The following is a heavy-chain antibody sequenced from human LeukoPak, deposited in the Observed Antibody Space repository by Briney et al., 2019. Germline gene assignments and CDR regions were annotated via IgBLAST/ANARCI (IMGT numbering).Heavy chain of an antibody. Sequence: GGSLRLSCAASGFTFSSYSMNWVRQAPGKGLEWVSYISSSSSTIYCADSVKGRFTISRDNAKNSLYLQMNSLRAEDTAVYSCARDRSGSSGWSRPTPFDYWGQGTLVTVSS. D-gene: IGHD6-19*01. J-gene: IGHJ4*02. CDR3: ARDRSGSSGWSRPTPFDY. CDR1: GFTFSSYS. CDR2: ISSSSSTI. V-gene: IGHV3-48*01.